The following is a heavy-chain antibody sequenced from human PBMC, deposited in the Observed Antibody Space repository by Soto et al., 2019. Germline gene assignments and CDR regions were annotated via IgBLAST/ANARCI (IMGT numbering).Heavy chain of an antibody. J-gene: IGHJ4*02. CDR3: ARDSSYGGNFDY. CDR1: GGSISSYY. D-gene: IGHD2-15*01. CDR2: IYYSGST. Sequence: PSETLSLTCTVSGGSISSYYWSWIRQPPGKGLEWIGYIYYSGSTNYNPSLKSRVTISVDTSKNQFSLKLSSVTAADTAVYYCARDSSYGGNFDYWGQGTLVTVSS. V-gene: IGHV4-59*01.